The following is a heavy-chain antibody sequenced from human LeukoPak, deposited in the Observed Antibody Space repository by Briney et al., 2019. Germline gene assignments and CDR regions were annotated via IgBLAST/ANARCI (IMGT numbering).Heavy chain of an antibody. Sequence: GGSLRLSCAASGFTFSSYGMHWVSQAPGKGLEWVSYISSSGSTIYYADSVKGRFTISRDNAKNSLYLQMNSLRAEDTAVYYCARDLYYGSGNRYWGQGTLVTVSS. CDR3: ARDLYYGSGNRY. V-gene: IGHV3-48*04. J-gene: IGHJ4*02. CDR1: GFTFSSYG. CDR2: ISSSGSTI. D-gene: IGHD3-10*01.